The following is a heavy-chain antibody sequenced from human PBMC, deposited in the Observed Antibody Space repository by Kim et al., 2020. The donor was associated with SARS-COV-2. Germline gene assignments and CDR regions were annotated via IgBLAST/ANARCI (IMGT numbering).Heavy chain of an antibody. CDR2: INHSGST. D-gene: IGHD3-3*01. CDR3: ARAYYDFWSGYSTYYFDY. Sequence: SETLSLTCAVYGGSFSGYYWSWIRQPPGKGLEWIGEINHSGSTNYNPSLKSRVTISVDTSKNQFSLKLSSVTAADTAVYYCARAYYDFWSGYSTYYFDYWGQGTLVTVSS. CDR1: GGSFSGYY. J-gene: IGHJ4*02. V-gene: IGHV4-34*01.